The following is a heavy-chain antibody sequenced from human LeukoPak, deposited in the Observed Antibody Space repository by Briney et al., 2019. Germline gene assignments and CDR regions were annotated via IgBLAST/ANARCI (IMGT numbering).Heavy chain of an antibody. J-gene: IGHJ6*02. CDR1: GGTFSSYA. D-gene: IGHD3-3*01. V-gene: IGHV1-69*01. Sequence: SVKVSCKASGGTFSSYAISWVRQAPGQGLEWMGGIIPIFGTANYAQKFQGRVSITADESTSTAYMELSSLRSEDTAVYYCARDGRFLEWLSAANTYYYYGMDVWGQGTTVTVSS. CDR3: ARDGRFLEWLSAANTYYYYGMDV. CDR2: IIPIFGTA.